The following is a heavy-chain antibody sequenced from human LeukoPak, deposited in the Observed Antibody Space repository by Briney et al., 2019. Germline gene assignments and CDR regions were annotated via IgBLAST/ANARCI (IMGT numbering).Heavy chain of an antibody. Sequence: GGSLRLSCAASGFTFSSYSMNWVRQVPGKGLEWVSYISSSSSTIYYADSVKGRFTISRDNAKNSLYLQMNSLRAEDTAVYYCARDPAGSFDPWGQGTLVTVSS. J-gene: IGHJ5*02. V-gene: IGHV3-48*01. CDR3: ARDPAGSFDP. CDR1: GFTFSSYS. CDR2: ISSSSSTI.